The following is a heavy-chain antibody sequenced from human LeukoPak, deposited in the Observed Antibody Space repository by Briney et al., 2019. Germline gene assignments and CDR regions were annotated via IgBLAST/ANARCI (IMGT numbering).Heavy chain of an antibody. Sequence: GSLRLSCAASGFTFSDYYMSWIRQAPGKGLEWIGSIYYSGSTYYNPSLKSRVTISVDTSKNQFSLKLSSVTAADTAVYYCARHDDEAGAFDIWGQGTMVTVSS. J-gene: IGHJ3*02. D-gene: IGHD3-3*01. V-gene: IGHV4-39*01. CDR3: ARHDDEAGAFDI. CDR1: GFTFSDYY. CDR2: IYYSGST.